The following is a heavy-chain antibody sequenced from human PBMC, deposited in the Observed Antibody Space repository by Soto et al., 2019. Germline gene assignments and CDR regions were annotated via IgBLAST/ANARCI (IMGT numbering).Heavy chain of an antibody. V-gene: IGHV3-33*01. J-gene: IGHJ6*02. CDR2: IWYDGSNK. CDR1: GFTFSSSG. D-gene: IGHD1-1*01. Sequence: QVQLVESGGGVVQPGRSLRLSCAASGFTFSSSGMHWVRQAPGKGLEGVALIWYDGSNKYYADSVKGRFTISRDNSKNPLYLQRNSLSVEATAMYYCARGTGYYDYGMDVWGQGTTVTVSS. CDR3: ARGTGYYDYGMDV.